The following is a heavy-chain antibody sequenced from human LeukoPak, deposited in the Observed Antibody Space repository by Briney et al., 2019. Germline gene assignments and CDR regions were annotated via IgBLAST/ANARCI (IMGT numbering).Heavy chain of an antibody. V-gene: IGHV3-9*01. CDR1: GFTFDDYA. D-gene: IGHD6-13*01. Sequence: PGGSLRLSCAASGFTFDDYAMHWVRQAPGKGLEWVSGISWNSGSIGYADSVKGRFTIPRDNAKNSLYLQMNSLRAEDTALYYCAKDATYSSSWYGQFDYWGQGTLVTVSS. CDR2: ISWNSGSI. CDR3: AKDATYSSSWYGQFDY. J-gene: IGHJ4*02.